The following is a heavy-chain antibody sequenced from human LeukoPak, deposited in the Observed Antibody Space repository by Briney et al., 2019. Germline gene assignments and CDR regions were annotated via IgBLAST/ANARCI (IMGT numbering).Heavy chain of an antibody. J-gene: IGHJ4*02. CDR1: GFIFSTYT. CDR3: VRGSGPTGTKGDY. V-gene: IGHV3-64*01. CDR2: ISDNGGST. Sequence: GGSLRLSCAASGFIFSTYTMHWVRQALGKGLEYVSAISDNGGSTYHANSVKGRFTISRDNSKNTLYLQMASLRAEDMAVYFCVRGSGPTGTKGDYWGQGTLVTVSS. D-gene: IGHD1-1*01.